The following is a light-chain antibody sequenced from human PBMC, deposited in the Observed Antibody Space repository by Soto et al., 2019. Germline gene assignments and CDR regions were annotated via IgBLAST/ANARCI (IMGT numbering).Light chain of an antibody. V-gene: IGLV2-14*01. CDR1: SSDVGGYNF. CDR3: SSYTSSRTRV. Sequence: QSALTQPASVSGSPGQSITISCTGNSSDVGGYNFVSWHQQYPGQAPKLLIYDVSNRPGGVSNRFSGSKSGNTASLTISGLQTEDEADYYCSSYTSSRTRVFGTGTKLTVL. J-gene: IGLJ1*01. CDR2: DVS.